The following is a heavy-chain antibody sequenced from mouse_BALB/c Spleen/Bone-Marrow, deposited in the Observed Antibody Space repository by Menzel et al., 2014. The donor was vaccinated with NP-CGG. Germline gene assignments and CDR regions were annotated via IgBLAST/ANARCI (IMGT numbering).Heavy chain of an antibody. V-gene: IGHV1S81*02. Sequence: QPQQSGAELVKPGASVKLSCKASGYTFTSYWMHWVKQRPGQGLEWIGEINPSNGRTNYNEKFKSKATLTVDKSSSTAYMHLSSQTAEESAVDDCARRATTVVGTDYGGQGTTLTVSS. D-gene: IGHD1-1*01. CDR2: INPSNGRT. CDR1: GYTFTSYW. CDR3: ARRATTVVGTDY. J-gene: IGHJ2*01.